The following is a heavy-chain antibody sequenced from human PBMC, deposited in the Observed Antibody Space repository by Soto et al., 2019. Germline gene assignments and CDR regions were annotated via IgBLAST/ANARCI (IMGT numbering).Heavy chain of an antibody. V-gene: IGHV4-59*01. Sequence: PSETLSLTCTVSGGSISSYYWSWIRQPPGKGLEWIGYIYYSGSTNYNPSLKSRVTISVDTSKNQFSLKLSSVTAADTAVYYCARLCWSGLHTSVPVDYWGQGTLVTVSS. J-gene: IGHJ4*02. CDR1: GGSISSYY. CDR2: IYYSGST. CDR3: ARLCWSGLHTSVPVDY. D-gene: IGHD3-3*01.